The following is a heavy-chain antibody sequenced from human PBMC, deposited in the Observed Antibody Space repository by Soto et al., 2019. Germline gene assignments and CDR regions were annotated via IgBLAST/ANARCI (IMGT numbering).Heavy chain of an antibody. CDR2: ISSSSSYI. Sequence: GGSLRLSCAASGFTFSSYSMNWVRQAPGKGLEWVSSISSSSSYIYYADSVKGRFTISGDNAKNSLYLQMNSLRAEDTAVYYCARDEGDYRPYYFDYWGQGTLVIVSS. CDR1: GFTFSSYS. V-gene: IGHV3-21*01. D-gene: IGHD3-16*01. J-gene: IGHJ4*02. CDR3: ARDEGDYRPYYFDY.